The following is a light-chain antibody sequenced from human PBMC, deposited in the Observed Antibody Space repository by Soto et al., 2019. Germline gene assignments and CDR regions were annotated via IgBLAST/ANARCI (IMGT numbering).Light chain of an antibody. V-gene: IGKV1-5*01. CDR3: QQYKSYSPIT. Sequence: IQITQSSSTLSAPEEDRVTITCRASQSILTWLAWYQQKPGKAPRLLIYDASNLQSGVPSRFSGSVSGTEFTLTISCLHPDDFAPYYCQQYKSYSPITFCQGTRLEIK. J-gene: IGKJ5*01. CDR1: QSILTW. CDR2: DAS.